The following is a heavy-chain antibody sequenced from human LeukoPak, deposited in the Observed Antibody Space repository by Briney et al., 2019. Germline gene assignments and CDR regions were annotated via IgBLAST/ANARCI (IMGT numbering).Heavy chain of an antibody. CDR1: GYTFTDYY. CDR2: INPNGGGT. Sequence: ASVKVSCKAFGYTFTDYYIQWLRQAPGQGLEWMGWINPNGGGTDSAQNFQGRVTMTRDTSTSTAYMELSSLTSDDTAVFFCAPDVASTGGNWFDPWGQGTLVTVSS. CDR3: APDVASTGGNWFDP. J-gene: IGHJ5*02. V-gene: IGHV1-2*02. D-gene: IGHD2-15*01.